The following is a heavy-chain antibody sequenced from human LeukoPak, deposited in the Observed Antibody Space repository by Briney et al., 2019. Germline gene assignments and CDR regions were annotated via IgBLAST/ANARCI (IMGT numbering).Heavy chain of an antibody. CDR2: ISSSGSTI. J-gene: IGHJ6*03. CDR3: AKDRCSNGIGCYYYYMDV. CDR1: GFTFSSYE. V-gene: IGHV3-48*03. D-gene: IGHD2-8*01. Sequence: GGSLRLSCAASGFTFSSYEMNWVRQAPGKRLEWVSYISSSGSTIYYADSVKGRFTISRDNAKNSLYLQMNSLRAEDTGVYYCAKDRCSNGIGCYYYYMDVWGKGTTVTISS.